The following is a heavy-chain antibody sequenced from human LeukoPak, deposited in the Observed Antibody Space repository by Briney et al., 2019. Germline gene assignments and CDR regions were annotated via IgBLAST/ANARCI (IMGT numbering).Heavy chain of an antibody. D-gene: IGHD6-13*01. J-gene: IGHJ5*02. Sequence: GGSLRLSCAASGFTFDDYAMHWVRQAPGKGLEWVSAISGSGGSTYYADSVKGRFTISRDNSKNTLYLQMNSLRAEDTAVYYCAKPHAAAAGPFDPWGQGTLVTVSS. CDR2: ISGSGGST. CDR3: AKPHAAAAGPFDP. CDR1: GFTFDDYA. V-gene: IGHV3-23*01.